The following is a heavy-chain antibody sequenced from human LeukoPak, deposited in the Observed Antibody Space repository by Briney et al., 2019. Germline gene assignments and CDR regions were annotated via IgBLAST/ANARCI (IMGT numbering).Heavy chain of an antibody. V-gene: IGHV3-53*01. J-gene: IGHJ4*02. CDR2: IYSGGNT. D-gene: IGHD4-17*01. CDR3: ARRAGEYSHPYDY. Sequence: GGSLRLSCTVSGFTVSSNYMSWVRQPPGKGLEWVSFIYSGGNTHYSDSVKGRFTISRDNSKNHLYLQMNSLRAEDTAVYYCARRAGEYSHPYDYWGQGTLVTVSS. CDR1: GFTVSSNY.